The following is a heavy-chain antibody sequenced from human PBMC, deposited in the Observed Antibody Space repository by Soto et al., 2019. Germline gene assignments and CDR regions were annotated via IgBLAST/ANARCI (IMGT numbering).Heavy chain of an antibody. CDR3: ARRTGTVLRPHYYYSGMDV. Sequence: GESLKISCKGSGYSFTSYWISWVRQMPGKGLEWMGRIDPSDSYTNYSPSFQGHVTISADKSISTACLQWSSLKASDTAMYYCARRTGTVLRPHYYYSGMDVWGQRTTVTVSS. J-gene: IGHJ6*02. V-gene: IGHV5-10-1*01. CDR1: GYSFTSYW. D-gene: IGHD1-1*01. CDR2: IDPSDSYT.